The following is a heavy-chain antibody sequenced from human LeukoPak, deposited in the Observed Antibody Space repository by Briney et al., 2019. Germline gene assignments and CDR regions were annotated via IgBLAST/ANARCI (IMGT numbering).Heavy chain of an antibody. CDR3: ARHDPRIVANWFDP. J-gene: IGHJ5*02. V-gene: IGHV4-39*01. D-gene: IGHD5-12*01. CDR1: GGSISSSSYP. CDR2: IYYSGST. Sequence: SETLSLTCTVSGGSISSSSYPWGWIRQPPAKGLEWIGTIYYSGSTYYNPSLKSRVTISVDTSKNQFSLKLSSVTAADTAVYYCARHDPRIVANWFDPWGQGTLVTVSS.